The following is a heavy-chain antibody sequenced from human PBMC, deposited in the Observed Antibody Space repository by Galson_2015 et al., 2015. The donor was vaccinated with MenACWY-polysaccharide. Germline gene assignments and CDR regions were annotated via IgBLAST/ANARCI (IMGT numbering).Heavy chain of an antibody. D-gene: IGHD3-22*01. V-gene: IGHV3-74*01. J-gene: IGHJ3*02. Sequence: SMRLSCAASDFSFSSYRMHWVRHSPGRGLVWVSRINSGGRCTTPAASVRGRFNIFTEPATITLFLQMNSLRAEDTAIYYCARSKFSSGYFVRAFDIWGQGTMVTVSS. CDR3: ARSKFSSGYFVRAFDI. CDR2: INSGGRCT. CDR1: DFSFSSYR.